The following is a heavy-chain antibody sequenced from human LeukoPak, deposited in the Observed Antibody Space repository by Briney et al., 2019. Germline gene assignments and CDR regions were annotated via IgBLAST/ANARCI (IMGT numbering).Heavy chain of an antibody. V-gene: IGHV3-48*03. CDR3: ARVKGYYGSRSGMDV. CDR2: ISNSGSTI. Sequence: GGSLRLSCAASGFTFSSYEMNWVRQAPGKGLERVSYISNSGSTIYYADSVKGRFAISRDNAKNSLYLQMNSLRAEDTAVYYCARVKGYYGSRSGMDVWGQGTTVTVSS. J-gene: IGHJ6*02. CDR1: GFTFSSYE. D-gene: IGHD3-10*01.